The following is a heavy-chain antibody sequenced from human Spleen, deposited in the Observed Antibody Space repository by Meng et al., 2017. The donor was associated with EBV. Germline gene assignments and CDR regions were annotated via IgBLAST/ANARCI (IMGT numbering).Heavy chain of an antibody. V-gene: IGHV1-18*01. CDR2: ISASAYGGGT. Sequence: LVQSGGEVKKSGASVKVSCKASHYTFTDYHINWVRQAPGQGLEWMGSISASAYGGGTKYAQKFQGRVTMTADTSTATAYMELRSLTYDDTAVYYCARTNALDSWGQGTLVTVSS. CDR1: HYTFTDYH. J-gene: IGHJ4*02. CDR3: ARTNALDS.